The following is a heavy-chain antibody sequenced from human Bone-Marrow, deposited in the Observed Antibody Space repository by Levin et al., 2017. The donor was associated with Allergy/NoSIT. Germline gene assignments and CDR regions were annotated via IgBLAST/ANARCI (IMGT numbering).Heavy chain of an antibody. D-gene: IGHD5-24*01. CDR3: ARGSPAEDGWSGDYYMDV. CDR2: IIPILGVA. J-gene: IGHJ6*03. CDR1: GGTFSSYG. Sequence: GASVKVSCKASGGTFSSYGITWVRQAPGQGFEWMGRIIPILGVANNAQKFEGRVTITADKSTSTAYMELSRLRSEDTAVYYCARGSPAEDGWSGDYYMDVWGKGTTVTVSS. V-gene: IGHV1-69*04.